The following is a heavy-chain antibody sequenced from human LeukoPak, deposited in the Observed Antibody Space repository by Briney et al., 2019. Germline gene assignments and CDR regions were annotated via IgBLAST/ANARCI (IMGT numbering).Heavy chain of an antibody. CDR3: ARTIFGVVPARLYYYYYMDV. CDR1: GGTFSSYA. D-gene: IGHD3-3*01. Sequence: GASVTVSCRASGGTFSSYAISWVRQAPGQGLEWMGGIIPIFGTANYAQKFQGRVTITTDESTSTAYMELSSLRSEDTAVYYCARTIFGVVPARLYYYYYMDVWGKGTTVTVSS. CDR2: IIPIFGTA. V-gene: IGHV1-69*05. J-gene: IGHJ6*03.